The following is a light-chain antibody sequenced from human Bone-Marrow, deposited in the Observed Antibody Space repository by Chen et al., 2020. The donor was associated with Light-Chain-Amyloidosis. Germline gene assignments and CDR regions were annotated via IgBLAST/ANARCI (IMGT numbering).Light chain of an antibody. Sequence: SYVLTQPSSVSVAPGQTATIACGGNNIGSTSVHWYQQTPGQAPLLVVYDDSDRPSGIPERLCGSSSGNAATLTISRVEAGDEADYYCQVWDRSRDRPVFGGGAKLTVL. CDR3: QVWDRSRDRPV. CDR2: DDS. J-gene: IGLJ3*02. V-gene: IGLV3-21*02. CDR1: NIGSTS.